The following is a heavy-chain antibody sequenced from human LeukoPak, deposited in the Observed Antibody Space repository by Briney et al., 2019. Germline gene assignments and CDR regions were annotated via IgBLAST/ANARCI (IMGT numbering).Heavy chain of an antibody. CDR3: ARHNAGYNPHLYMDV. D-gene: IGHD5-24*01. Sequence: SETLSLTCTVSGGSISSSSYYWGWLRQPQGQGLEWIGSIYYSGSTYYNPSLKRRVTISVDTSKNHFSLKLSSVTAADTAVYYCARHNAGYNPHLYMDVWGKGTTVTVSS. CDR2: IYYSGST. V-gene: IGHV4-39*01. CDR1: GGSISSSSYY. J-gene: IGHJ6*03.